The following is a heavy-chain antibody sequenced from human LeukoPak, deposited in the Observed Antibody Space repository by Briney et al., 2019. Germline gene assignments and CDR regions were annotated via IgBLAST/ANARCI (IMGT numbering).Heavy chain of an antibody. Sequence: SGGSLRLSCAASGFTFSSYAMSWVRQAPGKGLEWVSAISGSGGSTYYADSVKGRFTISRDNSKNTLYLQMNSLRAEDTAVYYCANGDRGGPPFDYWGQGTLVTVSS. CDR3: ANGDRGGPPFDY. CDR2: ISGSGGST. D-gene: IGHD2-21*02. J-gene: IGHJ4*02. CDR1: GFTFSSYA. V-gene: IGHV3-23*01.